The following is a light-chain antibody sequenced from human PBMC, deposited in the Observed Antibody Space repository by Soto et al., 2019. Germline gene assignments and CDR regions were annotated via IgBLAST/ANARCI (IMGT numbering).Light chain of an antibody. J-gene: IGLJ1*01. CDR3: SSYTSSSTLYV. V-gene: IGLV2-14*03. CDR2: DVA. CDR1: SIDVGGYNY. Sequence: QSALTKPASVSGSPGQSIAISCTGASIDVGGYNYVSWYQQHPGKAPKLMIYDVASRPSGVSDRFSGSKSGNTASLTISGLQAEDEADYYCSSYTSSSTLYVFGTGTKLTVL.